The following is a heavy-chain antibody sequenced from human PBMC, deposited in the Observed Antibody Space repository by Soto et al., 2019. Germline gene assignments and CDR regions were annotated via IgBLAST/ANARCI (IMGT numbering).Heavy chain of an antibody. Sequence: EVQLVESGGGLVQPGGSLRLSCAASGFTFSSYWMSWVRQAPGKGLEWVDNIKQDGSEKYYVDSVKGRFTISRDNAKNSLYLQMNSLRAEDTAVYYCARGSHHWYFDYWGQGTLVTVSS. V-gene: IGHV3-7*03. J-gene: IGHJ4*02. CDR3: ARGSHHWYFDY. CDR2: IKQDGSEK. CDR1: GFTFSSYW. D-gene: IGHD1-1*01.